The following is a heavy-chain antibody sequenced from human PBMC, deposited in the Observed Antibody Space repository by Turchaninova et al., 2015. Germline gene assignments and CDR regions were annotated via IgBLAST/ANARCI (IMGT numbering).Heavy chain of an antibody. Sequence: QVQLQLGGAGLLKPSETLPLTCAASGGSFRGYYWRWHRPPPGKGLEWIGEINPSGSTNYNPSLKRRVSISVDTSKNQFARRVRSVTAADTAVYYCARNGRHYYDSSGRMDVWGQGTTVTVSS. J-gene: IGHJ6*02. CDR1: GGSFRGYY. CDR2: INPSGST. CDR3: ARNGRHYYDSSGRMDV. D-gene: IGHD3-22*01. V-gene: IGHV4-34*01.